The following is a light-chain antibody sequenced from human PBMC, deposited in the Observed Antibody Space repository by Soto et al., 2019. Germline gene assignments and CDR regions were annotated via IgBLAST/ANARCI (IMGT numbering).Light chain of an antibody. V-gene: IGLV2-14*01. CDR2: DVT. CDR1: SSDVGDNNY. J-gene: IGLJ1*01. Sequence: QSALTQPASVSGSPGQSITISCTETSSDVGDNNYVSWYQQHPGKAPKLMIYDVTHRPSGISNRFSGSKSGNTASLTISGLQAEDEADYYCSSYTSSSTLYVFGTGTQLTVL. CDR3: SSYTSSSTLYV.